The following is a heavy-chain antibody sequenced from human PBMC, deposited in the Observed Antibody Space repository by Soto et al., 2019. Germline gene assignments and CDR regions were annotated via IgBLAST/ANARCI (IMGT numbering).Heavy chain of an antibody. CDR3: TTDPRGLDAKDY. J-gene: IGHJ4*02. V-gene: IGHV3-15*01. Sequence: EVQLVESGGGLVQPGGSLRLSCAASGFTFSNAWMSWVRQAPGKGLEWVGRIKSKTDGGTTDYAAPVKGRFTISRDDSKNTLYLQMNSLKTEDTAVYYCTTDPRGLDAKDYWGQGTLVTVSS. CDR2: IKSKTDGGTT. CDR1: GFTFSNAW. D-gene: IGHD3-16*01.